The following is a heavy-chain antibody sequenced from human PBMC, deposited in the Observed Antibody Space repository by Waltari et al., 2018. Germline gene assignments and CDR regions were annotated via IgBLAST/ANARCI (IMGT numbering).Heavy chain of an antibody. D-gene: IGHD6-19*01. CDR1: GYTFTGYY. CDR3: ARECRQWLVDGWFDP. V-gene: IGHV1-2*06. Sequence: QVQLVQSGAEVKKPGASVKVSCKASGYTFTGYYMHWVRQAPGQGLEWMGRINPNSGGTNYAQMFQGRVTMTRDTSIRPAYMGPGRLGSDDTAVYYCARECRQWLVDGWFDPWGQGTLVTVSS. J-gene: IGHJ5*02. CDR2: INPNSGGT.